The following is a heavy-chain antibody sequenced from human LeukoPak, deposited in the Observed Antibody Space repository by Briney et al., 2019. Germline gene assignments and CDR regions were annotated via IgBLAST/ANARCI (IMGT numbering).Heavy chain of an antibody. CDR1: GFTFSGFA. J-gene: IGHJ4*02. V-gene: IGHV3-33*01. CDR3: ARDPSGSYSL. CDR2: IWYEGSDE. D-gene: IGHD1-26*01. Sequence: GRSLRLSCAASGFTFSGFAMHWVRQAPGKGLEWEELIWYEGSDEYYADSVKGRFTISRDNSKNTLYLQMNSLRAEDTAIYYCARDPSGSYSLWGQGTLVTVSS.